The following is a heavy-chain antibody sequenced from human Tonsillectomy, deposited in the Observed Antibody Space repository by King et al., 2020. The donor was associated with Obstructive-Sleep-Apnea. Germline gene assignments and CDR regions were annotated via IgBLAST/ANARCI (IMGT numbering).Heavy chain of an antibody. D-gene: IGHD3-16*01. Sequence: VQLVESGGGLVQPGGSLRLSCAASEFTFSTYTMNWVRQAPGEGLEWVSSITSSSSYIYYADSVRGRFTISRDNAKNSLYLQMNSLRAEDTAMYYCARDYYDYVWGSLSYYYGLDVWGQGTTVTVSS. CDR1: EFTFSTYT. CDR2: ITSSSSYI. J-gene: IGHJ6*02. CDR3: ARDYYDYVWGSLSYYYGLDV. V-gene: IGHV3-21*01.